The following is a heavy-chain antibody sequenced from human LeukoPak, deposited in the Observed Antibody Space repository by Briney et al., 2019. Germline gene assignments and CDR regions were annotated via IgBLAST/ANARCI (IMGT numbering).Heavy chain of an antibody. V-gene: IGHV3-23*01. Sequence: GGSLRLSCAASGFTFSSYAMGWVRQAPGKGLEWVSTISNSGGSTYYADSVKGRFTISRDNSKNTLYLQMNSLRAEDTAVYYCAKVERYCSSTSCYQFYYYYGMDVWGQGTTVTVSS. CDR3: AKVERYCSSTSCYQFYYYYGMDV. J-gene: IGHJ6*02. D-gene: IGHD2-2*01. CDR2: ISNSGGST. CDR1: GFTFSSYA.